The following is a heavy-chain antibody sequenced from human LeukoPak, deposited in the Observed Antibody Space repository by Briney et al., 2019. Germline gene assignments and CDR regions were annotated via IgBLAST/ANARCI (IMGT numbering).Heavy chain of an antibody. Sequence: GGALRLSCAASGFTFSSYPMHWGRQSPGKGLEYVLAIISNGGATYYGHSVQGRVTISRDNSRNTLYLQMGNLRDEDTAVYYCVRERVWYHFWGQGTLVSVSS. J-gene: IGHJ4*02. V-gene: IGHV3-64*01. D-gene: IGHD2-15*01. CDR2: IISNGGAT. CDR1: GFTFSSYP. CDR3: VRERVWYHF.